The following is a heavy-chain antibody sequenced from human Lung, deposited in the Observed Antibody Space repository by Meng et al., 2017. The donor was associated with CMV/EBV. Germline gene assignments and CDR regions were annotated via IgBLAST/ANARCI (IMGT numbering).Heavy chain of an antibody. Sequence: SXXVSXKASGDRLTGYYIHWLRQAPGQGLEWMGRIDSNSGGTKYPQKFQGRVSMTRDTSISTAYMELNRLTSDDTALYYCARSRAYCGSDCQPPDYWGQGTXVTCSS. CDR3: ARSRAYCGSDCQPPDY. CDR1: GDRLTGYY. J-gene: IGHJ4*02. D-gene: IGHD2-21*01. CDR2: IDSNSGGT. V-gene: IGHV1-2*06.